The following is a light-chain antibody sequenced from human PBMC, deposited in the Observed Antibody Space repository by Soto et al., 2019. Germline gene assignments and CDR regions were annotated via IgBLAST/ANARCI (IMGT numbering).Light chain of an antibody. CDR1: QSLVYSDGNTY. Sequence: DVVMTQSPLSLTVILGQPTSISCRSSQSLVYSDGNTYLNWFQQRPGQSPRRLIYKVSNRDSGVPDRFSGGGSDTEFTLKITRVEAEDVGIYYCMQGTHWPPTFGQGSKVEIQ. CDR3: MQGTHWPPT. J-gene: IGKJ1*01. V-gene: IGKV2-30*01. CDR2: KVS.